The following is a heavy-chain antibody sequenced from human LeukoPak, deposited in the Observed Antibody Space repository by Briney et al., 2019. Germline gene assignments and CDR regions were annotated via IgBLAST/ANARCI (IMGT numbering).Heavy chain of an antibody. CDR2: ISDSGST. CDR3: ARDNWNYPTHFFDY. J-gene: IGHJ4*02. CDR1: GGSIRSYY. Sequence: NPSETLSLTCTVSGGSIRSYYWSWIRQPPGKGLEWIGHISDSGSTDYKSSLKSRVSMSVDTSKNQFPLKLSSVTAADTAVYYCARDNWNYPTHFFDYWGQRTLVTVSS. V-gene: IGHV4-59*01. D-gene: IGHD1-7*01.